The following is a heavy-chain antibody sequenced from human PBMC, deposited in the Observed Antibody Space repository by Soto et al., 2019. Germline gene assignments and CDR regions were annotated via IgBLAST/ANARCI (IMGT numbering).Heavy chain of an antibody. CDR2: FDPEDGET. Sequence: ASVKVSCKVSGYTLTELSMHWVRQAPGKGLEWMGGFDPEDGETIYAQKFQGRVTMTEDTSISTAYMELSSLRSADTAVYYCARPNYDFWSGYCDYWGQGTLVTVSS. CDR3: ARPNYDFWSGYCDY. J-gene: IGHJ4*02. V-gene: IGHV1-24*01. D-gene: IGHD3-3*01. CDR1: GYTLTELS.